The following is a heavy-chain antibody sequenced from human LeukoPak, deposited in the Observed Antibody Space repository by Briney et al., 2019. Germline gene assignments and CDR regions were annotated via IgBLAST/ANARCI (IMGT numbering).Heavy chain of an antibody. V-gene: IGHV3-7*01. CDR3: ATVAGDCSGGRCYLLRFDY. J-gene: IGHJ4*02. D-gene: IGHD2-15*01. Sequence: GGSLRLSCTASGINFSNYWMSWVRQAPGKGLEWVANIKLDGTTKDYVDSVKGRFTIFRDNAKNSLYLQMNNLRGDDTAVYYCATVAGDCSGGRCYLLRFDYWGQGTLVIVSS. CDR2: IKLDGTTK. CDR1: GINFSNYW.